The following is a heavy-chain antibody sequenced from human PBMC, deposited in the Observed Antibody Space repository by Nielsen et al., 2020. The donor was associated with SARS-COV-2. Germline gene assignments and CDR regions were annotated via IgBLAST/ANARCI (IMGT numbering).Heavy chain of an antibody. CDR2: ISYPGSP. V-gene: IGHV4-59*01. CDR3: ARNRWFGESRYGMDV. J-gene: IGHJ6*02. Sequence: GSLRLSCTVSGGSISSYYWSWIRQPPGKGLEWIGYISYPGSPNYNPSLKSRVTISVDTSKNQFSLKLSSVTAADTAVYSCARNRWFGESRYGMDVWGQGTTVTVSS. D-gene: IGHD3-10*01. CDR1: GGSISSYY.